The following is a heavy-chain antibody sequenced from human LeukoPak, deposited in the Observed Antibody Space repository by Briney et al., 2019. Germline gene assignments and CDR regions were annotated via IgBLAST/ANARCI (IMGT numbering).Heavy chain of an antibody. CDR1: AFTISTYG. Sequence: PGRSLRLSCAATAFTISTYGMHWVRQAPGKGLEWVAVVSYDGSKKYYADSLKGRFTISRDNSKNTLYLQMNSLRVEDTAVYYCAPEKWGEALDIWGQGTMVTVSS. V-gene: IGHV3-30*03. CDR2: VSYDGSKK. D-gene: IGHD3-16*01. CDR3: APEKWGEALDI. J-gene: IGHJ3*02.